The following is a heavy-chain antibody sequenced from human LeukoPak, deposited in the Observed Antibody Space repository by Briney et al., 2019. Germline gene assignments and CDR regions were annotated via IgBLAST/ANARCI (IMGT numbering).Heavy chain of an antibody. CDR1: GGSISSSSYY. J-gene: IGHJ4*02. V-gene: IGHV4-39*07. CDR3: ARFPY. CDR2: IYTSGST. Sequence: SETLSLTCTVSGGSISSSSYYWGWIRQPPGKGLEWIGRIYTSGSTNYNPSLKSRVTISVDTSKDQFSLKLSSVTAADTAVYYCARFPYWGQGTLVTVSS.